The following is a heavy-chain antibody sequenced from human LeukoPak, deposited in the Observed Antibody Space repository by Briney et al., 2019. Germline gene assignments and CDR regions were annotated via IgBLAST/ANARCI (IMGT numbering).Heavy chain of an antibody. D-gene: IGHD5-24*01. Sequence: GGSLRLPCEASGFPFNIFKRNWVRQAPGKGWEWVSYFSSSGYTIHYADSVKGRFTISRDNAKNSLYLQMNSLRAEDTAVYYCARGRDGYNVYHFDYWGQGTPVTVSS. CDR1: GFPFNIFK. CDR2: FSSSGYTI. V-gene: IGHV3-48*03. CDR3: ARGRDGYNVYHFDY. J-gene: IGHJ4*02.